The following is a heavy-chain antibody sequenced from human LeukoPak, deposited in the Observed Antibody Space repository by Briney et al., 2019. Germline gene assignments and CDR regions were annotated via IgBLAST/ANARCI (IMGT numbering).Heavy chain of an antibody. CDR2: ITAYNGNT. CDR3: ARDLARYYDSSGYSDY. J-gene: IGHJ4*02. Sequence: ASVKVSCKTSGYTFTNYGVSWVRQAPGQGLEWMGWITAYNGNTRYAQKFQGRLTLTTDTSTTTAYMEVTNLRSDDTAVYYCARDLARYYDSSGYSDYWGQGTLVTVSS. CDR1: GYTFTNYG. V-gene: IGHV1-18*01. D-gene: IGHD3-22*01.